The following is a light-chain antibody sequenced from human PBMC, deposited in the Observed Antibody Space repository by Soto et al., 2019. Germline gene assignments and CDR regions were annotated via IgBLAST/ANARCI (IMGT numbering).Light chain of an antibody. Sequence: QSALTQPASVSGSPGQSITISCTGTNSDVGAYNYVSWYQQHPGKAPKLMIYEVNDRPSGVSNRFSGSKSGNTASLTISGLQAEDEADYYCFSYTSSNTWVFGGGTKLTVL. V-gene: IGLV2-14*01. CDR1: NSDVGAYNY. J-gene: IGLJ3*02. CDR3: FSYTSSNTWV. CDR2: EVN.